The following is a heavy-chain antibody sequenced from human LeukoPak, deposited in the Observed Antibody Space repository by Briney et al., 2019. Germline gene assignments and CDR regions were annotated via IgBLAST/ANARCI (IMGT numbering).Heavy chain of an antibody. CDR1: GFTVSSNY. CDR2: IGNSGITI. V-gene: IGHV3-11*01. CDR3: AKDLLSTSTNGIDY. D-gene: IGHD2-2*01. Sequence: GGSLRLSCAASGFTVSSNYMSWVRQAPGKGLEWVSHIGNSGITIYYADSVKGRFTISRDNAKNSLYLQMNSLRAEDTALYYCAKDLLSTSTNGIDYWGQGTLVTVSS. J-gene: IGHJ4*02.